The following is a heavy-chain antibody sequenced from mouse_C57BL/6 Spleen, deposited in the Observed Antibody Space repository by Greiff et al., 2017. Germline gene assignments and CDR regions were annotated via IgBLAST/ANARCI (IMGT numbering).Heavy chain of an antibody. CDR2: IYPGGGYT. J-gene: IGHJ4*01. Sequence: QVQLQQSGAELVRPGTSVKLSCKASGYTFTNYWIGWVKQRPGHGLEWIGDIYPGGGYTNYNEKFKGKATLTADKSSSTAYMQYSSLTSEDSAISYCARGGSGIYYAMDYWGQGTSVTVSS. D-gene: IGHD1-1*01. V-gene: IGHV1-63*01. CDR1: GYTFTNYW. CDR3: ARGGSGIYYAMDY.